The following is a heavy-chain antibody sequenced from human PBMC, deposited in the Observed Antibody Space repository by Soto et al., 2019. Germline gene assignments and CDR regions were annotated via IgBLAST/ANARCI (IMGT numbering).Heavy chain of an antibody. D-gene: IGHD4-17*01. CDR3: AKLVTTPPGYFQH. V-gene: IGHV3-23*01. Sequence: EVQLLESGGGLVQPGGSLRVSCAASGFTFSSYAMSWVRQAPGKGLEWVATIGGSLGSTYYANSVKVRFTISRDNSKNTVFLQMNSLRAEDTAVYYCAKLVTTPPGYFQHWGQGTLVAVSS. CDR2: IGGSLGST. J-gene: IGHJ1*01. CDR1: GFTFSSYA.